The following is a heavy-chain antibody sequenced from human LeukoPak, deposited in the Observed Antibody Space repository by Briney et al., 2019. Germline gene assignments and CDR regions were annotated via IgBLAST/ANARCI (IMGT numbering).Heavy chain of an antibody. CDR2: ISGSGGST. V-gene: IGHV3-23*01. CDR3: ARPYYYDSTGLQYYFDY. D-gene: IGHD3-22*01. J-gene: IGHJ4*02. CDR1: GFTVSSNY. Sequence: GGSLRLSCAASGFTVSSNYMSWVRQAPGKGLEWVSAISGSGGSTYYADSVKGRFTISRDNSKNTLYLQMNSLRAEDTAVYYCARPYYYDSTGLQYYFDYWGQGTLVTVSS.